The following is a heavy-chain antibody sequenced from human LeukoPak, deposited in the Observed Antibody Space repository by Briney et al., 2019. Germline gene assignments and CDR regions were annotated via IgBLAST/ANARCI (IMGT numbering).Heavy chain of an antibody. CDR1: GFTFCSYT. CDR2: ITARGTAM. D-gene: IGHD1-26*01. J-gene: IGHJ4*02. Sequence: GGSLRLSCAASGFTFCSYTMNGVSQAPGKGRGWVSHITARGTAMFYADSVKGRFTISRDNAKNSLYLQMNSLRDEDTAVYYCASSGSYRFDYWVQGTQVTVSS. CDR3: ASSGSYRFDY. V-gene: IGHV3-48*02.